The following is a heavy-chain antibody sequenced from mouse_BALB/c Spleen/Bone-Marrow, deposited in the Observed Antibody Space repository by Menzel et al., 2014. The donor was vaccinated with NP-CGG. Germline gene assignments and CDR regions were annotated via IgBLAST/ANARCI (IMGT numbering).Heavy chain of an antibody. V-gene: IGHV1-26*01. CDR2: LNPNNGGN. J-gene: IGHJ4*01. Sequence: VHVKQSGPDLVKPGASVKISCKASGYSFTGYYMYWVKQSHGKSLEWIGRLNPNNGGNSYNQKFKGKAILAVDKSSSTAYMELRSLTSEDSAVYYCSRDAMDYWGQGTSVTVSS. CDR3: SRDAMDY. CDR1: GYSFTGYY.